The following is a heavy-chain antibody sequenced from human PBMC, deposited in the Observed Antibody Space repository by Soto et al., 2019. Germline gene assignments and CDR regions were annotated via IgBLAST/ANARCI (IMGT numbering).Heavy chain of an antibody. CDR2: VSSDGSST. CDR1: GFTFSSYW. V-gene: IGHV3-74*01. D-gene: IGHD4-4*01. CDR3: ARGRPNYSSFDS. Sequence: EVQLVESGGGLVQPGESLRLSCAASGFTFSSYWMHWIRQAPGKGLVWVSRVSSDGSSTVYATSVKGRLTISRDNAKNTLYLQMNSLSDEDTAVYYCARGRPNYSSFDSWGQGTLVTVSS. J-gene: IGHJ4*02.